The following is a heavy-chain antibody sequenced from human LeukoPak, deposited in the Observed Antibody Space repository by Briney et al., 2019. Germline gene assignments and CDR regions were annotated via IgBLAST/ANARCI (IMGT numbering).Heavy chain of an antibody. CDR3: AKGLSTSCYSAMDV. CDR1: GFTFSSYA. Sequence: GGSLRLSCAASGFTFSSYAMTWVRQAPGKGLEWVSVISGSDTSTYYADSVRGRFTISRDNSKNTLYLQMNSLRAEDTAVYHCAKGLSTSCYSAMDVWGQGTTLIVSS. CDR2: ISGSDTST. J-gene: IGHJ6*02. V-gene: IGHV3-23*01. D-gene: IGHD2-2*01.